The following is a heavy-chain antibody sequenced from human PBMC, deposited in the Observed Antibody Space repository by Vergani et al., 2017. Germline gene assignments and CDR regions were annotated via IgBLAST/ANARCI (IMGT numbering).Heavy chain of an antibody. CDR1: GMSIRNNNYY. D-gene: IGHD6-6*01. J-gene: IGHJ3*02. V-gene: IGHV4-39*01. CDR2: IYDSRNN. Sequence: QLQLQESGPRLVKPSETLSLTCSLSGMSIRNNNYYWGWIRQPPGKGLEWIGSIYDSRNNNYSPSLKSLVSISVDTSKNQFSLNLTSVTATDTAVYYCARHLRQLARNDVFDIWGHGTLVTVSS. CDR3: ARHLRQLARNDVFDI.